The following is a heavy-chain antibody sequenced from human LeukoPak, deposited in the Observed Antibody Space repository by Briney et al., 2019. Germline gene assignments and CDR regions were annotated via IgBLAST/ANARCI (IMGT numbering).Heavy chain of an antibody. D-gene: IGHD2-2*01. CDR3: ARDYCSSTSCSFLSWFDP. CDR2: ISAYNGNT. Sequence: ASVKVSCKASGYTFTNYGISWVRQAPGQGLEWVGWISAYNGNTNYAQKLQGRVIMTTDTSTSTAYMELRSLRSDDTAVYYCARDYCSSTSCSFLSWFDPWGQGTLVTVSS. CDR1: GYTFTNYG. V-gene: IGHV1-18*01. J-gene: IGHJ5*02.